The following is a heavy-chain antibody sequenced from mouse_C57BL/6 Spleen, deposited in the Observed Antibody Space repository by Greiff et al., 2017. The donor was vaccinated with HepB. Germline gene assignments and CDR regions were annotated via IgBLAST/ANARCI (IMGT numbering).Heavy chain of an antibody. V-gene: IGHV5-17*01. Sequence: VQLKESGGGLVKPGGSLKLSCAASGFTFSDYGMHWVRQAPEKGLEWVAYISSGSSTIYYADTVKGRFTISRDNAKNTLFLQMTSLRSEDTAMYYCARPTMITTRGFAYWGQGTLVTVSA. J-gene: IGHJ3*01. CDR3: ARPTMITTRGFAY. CDR1: GFTFSDYG. D-gene: IGHD2-4*01. CDR2: ISSGSSTI.